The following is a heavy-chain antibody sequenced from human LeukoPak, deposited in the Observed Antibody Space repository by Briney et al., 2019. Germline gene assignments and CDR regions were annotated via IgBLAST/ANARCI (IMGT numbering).Heavy chain of an antibody. CDR1: GYTFTSYD. D-gene: IGHD6-13*01. Sequence: ASVKVSCKASGYTFTSYDINWVRQATGQGLEWMGWMNPNSGNTGYAQKFQGRVTITRNTSISTAYMELSSLRSEDTAVYYCARGGSSWYDLYFDYWGQGTLVTVSS. CDR2: MNPNSGNT. J-gene: IGHJ4*02. CDR3: ARGGSSWYDLYFDY. V-gene: IGHV1-8*03.